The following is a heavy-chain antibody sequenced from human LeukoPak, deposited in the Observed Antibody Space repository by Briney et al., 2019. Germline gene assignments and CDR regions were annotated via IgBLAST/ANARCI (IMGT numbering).Heavy chain of an antibody. J-gene: IGHJ4*02. D-gene: IGHD3-10*01. CDR1: GFTFSTYS. CDR3: VRTMVRGVSDY. Sequence: GGSLRLSCVVSGFTFSTYSMNWVRQAPGKGLEWVPYISSSSSTIYYADSVKGRFTISRDNAKNSLYLQMNSLRAEDTAVYYCVRTMVRGVSDYWGQGTLVTVSS. V-gene: IGHV3-48*04. CDR2: ISSSSSTI.